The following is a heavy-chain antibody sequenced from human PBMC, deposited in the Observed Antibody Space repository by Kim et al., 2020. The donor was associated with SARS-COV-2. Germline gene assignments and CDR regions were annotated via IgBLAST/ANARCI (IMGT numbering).Heavy chain of an antibody. CDR2: IYYSGST. J-gene: IGHJ5*02. V-gene: IGHV4-39*01. D-gene: IGHD6-19*01. CDR1: CGSISSSSYY. CDR3: ARQLAVAGRWWFDP. Sequence: SETLSLTCTVSCGSISSSSYYWGWIRQPPGKGLEWIGSIYYSGSTYYNPSLKSRVTISVDTSKNQFSLKLSSVTAADTAVYYCARQLAVAGRWWFDPWGQGTLVTVSS.